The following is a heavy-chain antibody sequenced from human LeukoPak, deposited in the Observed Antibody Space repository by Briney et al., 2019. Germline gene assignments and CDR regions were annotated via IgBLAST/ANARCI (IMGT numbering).Heavy chain of an antibody. D-gene: IGHD3-10*01. CDR2: IYYSGST. Sequence: PSETLSLTCTVSGGSISSYFWSWIRQPPGKGLEWIGYIYYSGSTNYNPSLKSRVTMSVDTSKNQFSLKLSSVTAADTAVYYCARVPPRGSGSYSTDYWGQGTLATVSS. J-gene: IGHJ4*02. CDR3: ARVPPRGSGSYSTDY. CDR1: GGSISSYF. V-gene: IGHV4-59*01.